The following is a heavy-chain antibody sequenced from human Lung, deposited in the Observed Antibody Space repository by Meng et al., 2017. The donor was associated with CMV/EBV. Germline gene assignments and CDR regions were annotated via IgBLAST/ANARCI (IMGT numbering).Heavy chain of an antibody. D-gene: IGHD2-15*01. CDR2: IWYDGSNK. J-gene: IGHJ6*02. Sequence: GGSXRLSCAASGFTFSSYGMHWVRQAPGKGLEWVAVIWYDGSNKYYADSVKGRFTISRDNSKNTLYLQMNSLRAEDTAVYYCAKWIGGSNYYGMDVWAQGAXVTVSS. CDR1: GFTFSSYG. V-gene: IGHV3-33*06. CDR3: AKWIGGSNYYGMDV.